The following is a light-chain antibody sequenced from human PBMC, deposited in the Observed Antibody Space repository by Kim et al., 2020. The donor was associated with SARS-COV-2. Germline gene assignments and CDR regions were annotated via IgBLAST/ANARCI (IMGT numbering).Light chain of an antibody. CDR2: VDT. J-gene: IGLJ1*01. Sequence: SVSPGQTASLTCSGDKLGEKYTSWYQQKPGQSPVLVIHVDTKRPSGIPERFSGSNSGSTATLTITETQTMDEADYYCQAWDTSTAFFGTGTKVTVL. CDR3: QAWDTSTAF. V-gene: IGLV3-1*01. CDR1: KLGEKY.